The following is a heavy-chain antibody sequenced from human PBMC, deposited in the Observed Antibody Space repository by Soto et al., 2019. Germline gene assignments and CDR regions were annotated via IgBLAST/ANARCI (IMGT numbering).Heavy chain of an antibody. J-gene: IGHJ6*02. V-gene: IGHV3-33*01. D-gene: IGHD2-2*01. Sequence: PGGSLRLSCAASGFTFSSYGMHWVRQAPGKGLEWVAVIWYDGSNKYYADSVKGRFTISRDNSKNTLYLQMNSLRAEDTAVYYCARDLFGYCISTSCPTGDVWGQGTTVTVS. CDR2: IWYDGSNK. CDR1: GFTFSSYG. CDR3: ARDLFGYCISTSCPTGDV.